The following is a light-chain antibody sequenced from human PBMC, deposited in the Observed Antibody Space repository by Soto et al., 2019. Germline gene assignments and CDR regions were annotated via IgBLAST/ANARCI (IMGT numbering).Light chain of an antibody. Sequence: DIQMTPSPSTLSASVGDRVTITCRASQSISSWLAWYQQKPGKAPKLLIYKASSLESGVPSRFSGSGSGTEFSLTISSLQPDDVATYYCQQYNTFWTFGQGTKVDIK. CDR1: QSISSW. CDR3: QQYNTFWT. V-gene: IGKV1-5*03. J-gene: IGKJ1*01. CDR2: KAS.